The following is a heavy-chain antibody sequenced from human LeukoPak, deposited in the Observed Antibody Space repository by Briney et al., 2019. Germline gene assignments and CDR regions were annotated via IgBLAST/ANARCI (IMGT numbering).Heavy chain of an antibody. CDR3: ARDGEKYGDYLYYYYYYGMDV. CDR2: INPSGGST. Sequence: WASVKVSCKASGYTFTSYGISWVRQAPGQGLEWMGIINPSGGSTSYAQKFQGRVTMTRDTSTSTAYMELSSLRSEDTAVYYCARDGEKYGDYLYYYYYYGMDVWGQGTTVTVSS. J-gene: IGHJ6*02. CDR1: GYTFTSYG. D-gene: IGHD4-17*01. V-gene: IGHV1-46*01.